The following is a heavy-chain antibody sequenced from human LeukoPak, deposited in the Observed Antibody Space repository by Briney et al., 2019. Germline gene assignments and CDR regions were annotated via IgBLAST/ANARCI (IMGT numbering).Heavy chain of an antibody. V-gene: IGHV3-11*01. CDR2: ISSSGSTI. D-gene: IGHD2-21*01. CDR1: GFTFRDYY. J-gene: IGHJ4*02. Sequence: GGSLRLSCAASGFTFRDYYMSWIREAPGKGLEWVSYISSSGSTIYYADSVKGRFTISRDNAKNSLYLQMNSLRAEDTAVYYCASSPNCGGDCYDYWGQGTLVTVSS. CDR3: ASSPNCGGDCYDY.